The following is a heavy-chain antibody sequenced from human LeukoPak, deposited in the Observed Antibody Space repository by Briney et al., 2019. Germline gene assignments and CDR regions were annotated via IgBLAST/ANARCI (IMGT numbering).Heavy chain of an antibody. CDR3: ARLQSYSGSYINY. V-gene: IGHV5-51*01. J-gene: IGHJ4*02. CDR1: GYSFTSYW. D-gene: IGHD1-26*01. CDR2: IYPGDSET. Sequence: GESLKISCKGSGYSFTSYWIGRVRQMPGKGLEWMGIIYPGDSETRYSPSFQGQVTISADKSISTAYLQWSSLKASDTAMYYCARLQSYSGSYINYWGQGTLVTVSS.